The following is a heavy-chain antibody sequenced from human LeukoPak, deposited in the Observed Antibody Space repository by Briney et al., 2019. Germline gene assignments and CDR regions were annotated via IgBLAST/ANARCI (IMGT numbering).Heavy chain of an antibody. CDR1: GYTFINYY. D-gene: IGHD3-22*01. V-gene: IGHV1-46*01. J-gene: IGHJ5*02. Sequence: GASVKVSCKASGYTFINYYMHWVRQAPGQGLEWMGIINPSGGTTSYAQNFQGRVTITADKSTSTAYMELSSLRSEDTAVYYCARKVPNDSSGYYYRGQFDPWGQGTLVTVSS. CDR3: ARKVPNDSSGYYYRGQFDP. CDR2: INPSGGTT.